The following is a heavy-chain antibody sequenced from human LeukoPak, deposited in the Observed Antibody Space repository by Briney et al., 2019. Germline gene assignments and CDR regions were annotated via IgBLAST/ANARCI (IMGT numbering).Heavy chain of an antibody. CDR3: ARDPQDSSSWYFDY. Sequence: GGSLRLSCAASGFTFSSYSMNWVRQAPGKGLEWVSSISGSSSYIYYADSVKGRFTISRDNAKNSVYLQMNSLRAEDTAVYYCARDPQDSSSWYFDYWGQGTLVTVSS. V-gene: IGHV3-21*01. CDR2: ISGSSSYI. D-gene: IGHD6-13*01. J-gene: IGHJ4*02. CDR1: GFTFSSYS.